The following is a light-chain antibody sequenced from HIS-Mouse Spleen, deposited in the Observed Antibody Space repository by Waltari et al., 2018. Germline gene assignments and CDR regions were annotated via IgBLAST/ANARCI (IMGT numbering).Light chain of an antibody. Sequence: EIVMTQSPATLSVSPGERATLSCRASQSVSSNLAWYQQKPGQAPRLLICGASTRATGIPARFSGSGSGTEFTLTISSMQSEDFAVYYCQQYNNWPPFTFGPGTKVDIK. CDR2: GAS. J-gene: IGKJ3*01. CDR1: QSVSSN. CDR3: QQYNNWPPFT. V-gene: IGKV3-15*01.